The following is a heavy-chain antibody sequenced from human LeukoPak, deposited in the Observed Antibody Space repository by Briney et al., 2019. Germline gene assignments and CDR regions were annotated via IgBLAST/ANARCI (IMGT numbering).Heavy chain of an antibody. V-gene: IGHV4-59*01. CDR1: GGSISSYY. CDR3: ARLTGYSSESWFDP. CDR2: IHYSGNT. Sequence: TSETLSLTCTVSGGSISSYYWSWIRQPPGKGLEWIGYIHYSGNTNYKSSLKSRVTISVDTSKNQFSLKLSSVTAADTAVYYCARLTGYSSESWFDPWGQGTLVTVSS. J-gene: IGHJ5*02. D-gene: IGHD3-9*01.